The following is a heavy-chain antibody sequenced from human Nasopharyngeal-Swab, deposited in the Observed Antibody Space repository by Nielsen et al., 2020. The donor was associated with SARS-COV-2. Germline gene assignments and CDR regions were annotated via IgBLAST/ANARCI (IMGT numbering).Heavy chain of an antibody. CDR2: LYTDGITA. J-gene: IGHJ4*02. V-gene: IGHV3-74*01. CDR3: TRGCGGDCHGIDY. Sequence: GGSLRLSCAASGFTFSSYWIHWVHQAPGKGLVWVSRLYTDGITANYADSVKGRFTISRDNANNTVYLQMNSLRAEDTAVYYCTRGCGGDCHGIDYWGRGTLVTVSS. D-gene: IGHD2-21*02. CDR1: GFTFSSYW.